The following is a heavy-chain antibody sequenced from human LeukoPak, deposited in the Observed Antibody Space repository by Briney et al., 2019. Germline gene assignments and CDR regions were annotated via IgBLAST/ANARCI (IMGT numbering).Heavy chain of an antibody. J-gene: IGHJ6*03. Sequence: GESLRLSCADSGFTFDDYAMHWVRQAPGKGLEWVSGISWNSNDIGYADSVKGRFTISRDNAKNSLYLQMNSLRAEDTALYYCARGRAVTYYYYMDVWGKGTTVTVSS. V-gene: IGHV3-9*01. CDR3: ARGRAVTYYYYMDV. D-gene: IGHD4-11*01. CDR1: GFTFDDYA. CDR2: ISWNSNDI.